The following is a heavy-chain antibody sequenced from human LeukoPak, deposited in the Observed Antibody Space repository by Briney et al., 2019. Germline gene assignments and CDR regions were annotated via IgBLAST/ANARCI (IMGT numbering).Heavy chain of an antibody. CDR3: AKLAGQWLFAVGY. J-gene: IGHJ4*02. Sequence: PGGSLRLSCAASGFTVSSNYMSWVRQAPGKGLEWVSAISGSGGSTYYADSVKGRFTISRDNSKNTLYLQMNSLRAEDTAVYYCAKLAGQWLFAVGYWGQGTLVTVSS. CDR2: ISGSGGST. D-gene: IGHD6-19*01. CDR1: GFTVSSNY. V-gene: IGHV3-23*01.